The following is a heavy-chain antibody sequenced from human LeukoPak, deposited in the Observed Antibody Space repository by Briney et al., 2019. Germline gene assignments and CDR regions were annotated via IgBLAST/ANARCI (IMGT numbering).Heavy chain of an antibody. Sequence: GGSLRLSCAASGFTFSSYSMNWVRQAPGKGLEWVSSISSSSSYIYYADSVKGRFTISRDNAKNLLYLQMNSLRAEDTAVYYCARDYNGDKPFDYWGQGTLVTVSS. CDR2: ISSSSSYI. D-gene: IGHD4-17*01. J-gene: IGHJ4*02. CDR1: GFTFSSYS. CDR3: ARDYNGDKPFDY. V-gene: IGHV3-21*01.